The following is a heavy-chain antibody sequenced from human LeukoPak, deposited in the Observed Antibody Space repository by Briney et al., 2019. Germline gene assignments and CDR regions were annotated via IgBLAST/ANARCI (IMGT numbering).Heavy chain of an antibody. Sequence: PGGSLRLSCAASGFTFSSYAMSWVRQAPGKGLEWVSAISGSGGSTYYADSVKGRFTISRDNSKNTLYLQMNSLRAEDSALYYCATDRGYSGYGTFDYWGQGTLVSVSS. CDR1: GFTFSSYA. D-gene: IGHD5-12*01. J-gene: IGHJ4*02. CDR2: ISGSGGST. V-gene: IGHV3-23*01. CDR3: ATDRGYSGYGTFDY.